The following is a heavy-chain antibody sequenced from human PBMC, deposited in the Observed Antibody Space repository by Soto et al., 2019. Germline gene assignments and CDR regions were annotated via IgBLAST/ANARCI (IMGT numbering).Heavy chain of an antibody. CDR3: ARDLRRRRYWGMDV. CDR1: GGSVSSGSYY. J-gene: IGHJ6*02. CDR2: TYYNGST. V-gene: IGHV4-61*03. Sequence: QMQLQESGPGLVKPSETLLVTCTVSGGSVSSGSYYWSWIRQPPGKGLEGIGYTYYNGSTNYNPSHKRRVTITLDTTKNLFSLTLSSVPAADTAVYYCARDLRRRRYWGMDVWGQGTTVTVSS.